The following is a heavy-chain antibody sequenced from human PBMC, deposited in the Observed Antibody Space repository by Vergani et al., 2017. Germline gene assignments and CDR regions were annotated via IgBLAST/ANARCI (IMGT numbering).Heavy chain of an antibody. CDR2: INHSGST. D-gene: IGHD3-3*01. V-gene: IGHV4-34*01. J-gene: IGHJ4*02. CDR3: ARVKSGRDFWSGYYAADFDY. Sequence: QVQLQQWGAGLLKPSETLSLTCAVYGGSFSGYYWSWIRQPPGKGLEWIGEINHSGSTNYNPSLKSRVTISVDTSKNQFSLKLSSVTAADTAVYYCARVKSGRDFWSGYYAADFDYWGQGTLVTVSS. CDR1: GGSFSGYY.